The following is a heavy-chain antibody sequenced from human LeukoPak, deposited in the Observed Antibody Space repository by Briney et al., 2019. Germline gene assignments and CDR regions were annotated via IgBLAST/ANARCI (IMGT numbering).Heavy chain of an antibody. D-gene: IGHD6-19*01. Sequence: PGGSLRLSCAASGFTFNDYHMNWIRQAPGKGLEWISYISPGGGDIYFADSVKGRFTLSRDNAKNSLYPQVSSLTAEDTAVYYCASGRDIEVAGPGGYFDHWGQGTLVTVSS. J-gene: IGHJ4*02. CDR2: ISPGGGDI. CDR3: ASGRDIEVAGPGGYFDH. V-gene: IGHV3-11*01. CDR1: GFTFNDYH.